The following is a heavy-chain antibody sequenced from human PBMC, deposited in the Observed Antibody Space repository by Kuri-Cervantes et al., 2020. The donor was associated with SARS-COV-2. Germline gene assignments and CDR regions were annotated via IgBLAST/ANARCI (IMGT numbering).Heavy chain of an antibody. D-gene: IGHD1-1*01. CDR1: GFTFSNAW. V-gene: IGHV3-15*01. J-gene: IGHJ5*02. CDR3: AKDRTKQRLGWFDP. CDR2: IKSKTDGGTT. Sequence: GGSLRLSCAASGFTFSNAWMSWVRQAPGKGLEWVGRIKSKTDGGTTDYAAPVKGRFTISRDNSKNTLYLQMNSLRAEDTAVYYCAKDRTKQRLGWFDPWGQGTLVTVSS.